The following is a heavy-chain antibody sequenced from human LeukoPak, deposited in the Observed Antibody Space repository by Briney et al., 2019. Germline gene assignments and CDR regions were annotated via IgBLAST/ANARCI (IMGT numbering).Heavy chain of an antibody. CDR1: GGSISSYY. D-gene: IGHD3-22*01. CDR2: IYYSGGT. Sequence: SETLSLTCTVSGGSISSYYWSWIRQPPGKGLEWIGYIYYSGGTNYNPSLKSRVTISVDTSKNQFSLKLSSVTAADTAVYYCARAGAYYYDSSGYYYEKAAFDIWGQGTMVTVSS. V-gene: IGHV4-59*08. J-gene: IGHJ3*02. CDR3: ARAGAYYYDSSGYYYEKAAFDI.